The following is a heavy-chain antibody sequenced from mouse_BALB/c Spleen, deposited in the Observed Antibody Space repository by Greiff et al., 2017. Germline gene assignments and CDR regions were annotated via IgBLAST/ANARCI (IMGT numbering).Heavy chain of an antibody. V-gene: IGHV1-4*01. D-gene: IGHD2-10*02. CDR1: GYTFTSYT. Sequence: VQLQESGAELARPGASVKMSCKASGYTFTSYTMHWVKQRPGQGLEWIGYINPSSGYTNYNQKFKDKATLTADKSSSTAYMQLSSLTSEDSAVYYCARSGYGNYGGNYFDYWGQGTTLTVSS. CDR2: INPSSGYT. CDR3: ARSGYGNYGGNYFDY. J-gene: IGHJ2*01.